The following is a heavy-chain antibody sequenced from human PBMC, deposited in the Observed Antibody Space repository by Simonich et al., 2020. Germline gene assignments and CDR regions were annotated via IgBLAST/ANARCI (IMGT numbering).Heavy chain of an antibody. CDR2: INPNSGGT. J-gene: IGHJ6*03. D-gene: IGHD6-13*01. CDR1: GYTFTGYY. Sequence: VQLVQSGAEVKKPVASVKVSCKASGYTFTGYYMPWVRQAPGQGLEELGGINPNSGGTNHAQKFKGRVTMTRDTSISTAYMALNRLRSDDTAVYYCARGSIAAAGTYYYYYMDVWGKGTTVTVSS. V-gene: IGHV1-2*02. CDR3: ARGSIAAAGTYYYYYMDV.